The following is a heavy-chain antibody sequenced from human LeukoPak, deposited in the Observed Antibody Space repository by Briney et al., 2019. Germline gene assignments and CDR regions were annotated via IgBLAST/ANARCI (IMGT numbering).Heavy chain of an antibody. CDR1: GGSISSYY. V-gene: IGHV4-59*01. D-gene: IGHD1-26*01. CDR3: ARGKSGSHDG. Sequence: MASETLSLTCTVSGGSISSYYWSWIRQPPGKGLEWIGYIYYSGSTNYNPSLKSRVTISVDTSKNQFSLKLSSVTAADTAVYYCARGKSGSHDGWGQGTLVTVSS. J-gene: IGHJ4*02. CDR2: IYYSGST.